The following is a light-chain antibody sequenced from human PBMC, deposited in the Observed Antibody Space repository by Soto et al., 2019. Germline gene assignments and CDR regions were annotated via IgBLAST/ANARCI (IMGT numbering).Light chain of an antibody. CDR1: QSVSSN. CDR3: QQYDNSVWT. CDR2: GAS. J-gene: IGKJ1*01. V-gene: IGKV3D-15*01. Sequence: RVMTQSPATLSVYKGERATLSCRASQSVSSNLAWYQQRPGQAPRLLIYGASRRATGIPDRFSGSGSGTDFTLTISRLEPEDLAVYYCQQYDNSVWTFGQGTKV.